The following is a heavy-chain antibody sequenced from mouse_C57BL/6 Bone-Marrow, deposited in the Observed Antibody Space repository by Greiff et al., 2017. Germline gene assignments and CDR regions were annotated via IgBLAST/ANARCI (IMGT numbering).Heavy chain of an antibody. CDR3: ARDDYVLFAY. CDR1: GFTFSSYG. V-gene: IGHV5-6*01. Sequence: EVMLVESGGDLVKPGGSLKLSCAASGFTFSSYGMSWVRQTPDKRLAWVATISSGGSYTYSPDSVKGRFTISRDTAKNTLYLQMSSLKSEDTAMYYCARDDYVLFAYWGQGTLVTVSA. CDR2: ISSGGSYT. J-gene: IGHJ3*01. D-gene: IGHD2-4*01.